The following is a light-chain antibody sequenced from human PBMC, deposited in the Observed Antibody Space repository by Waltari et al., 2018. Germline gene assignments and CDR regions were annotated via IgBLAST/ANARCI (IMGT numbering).Light chain of an antibody. Sequence: DIQMTQSPSSLSASAGDTVTITCRASQGISSYLNWFQQKPGKAPKLLIYAATTLQSGVPSRFSGSGSGTDFTLTIRSLQPEDFAAYYCLQHNSYPVTFGGGTKGESK. J-gene: IGKJ4*01. CDR3: LQHNSYPVT. CDR1: QGISSY. V-gene: IGKV1-17*01. CDR2: AAT.